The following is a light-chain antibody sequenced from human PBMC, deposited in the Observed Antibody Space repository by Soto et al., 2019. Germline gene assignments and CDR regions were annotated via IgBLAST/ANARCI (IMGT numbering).Light chain of an antibody. CDR1: QSVSSY. J-gene: IGKJ4*01. CDR3: QQRSTWPLT. CDR2: DAS. V-gene: IGKV3-11*01. Sequence: EIVLTQSPATLSLSAGERVTLSCRASQSVSSYLAWYQQKPGQAPRLLIYDASNRATGIPARFSGSGSGTDFTLSISSLDPEDFAVYYCQQRSTWPLTFGGGTKVEIK.